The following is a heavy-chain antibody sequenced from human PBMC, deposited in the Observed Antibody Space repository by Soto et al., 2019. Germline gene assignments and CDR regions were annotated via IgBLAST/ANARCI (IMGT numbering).Heavy chain of an antibody. CDR2: IDSSDSDT. J-gene: IGHJ6*02. V-gene: IGHV5-10-1*01. CDR3: ASGSGRVRISGSYFSNYYYGKDV. D-gene: IGHD3-10*01. Sequence: GASMKISCEGSGYCFASYLISVVRQMPGKGLEWMGRIDSSDSDTNFSPSFEGHVTISDEKSISIYYLLWRSLKASDTVMYYGASGSGRVRISGSYFSNYYYGKDVYDQGTTGTVSS. CDR1: GYCFASYL.